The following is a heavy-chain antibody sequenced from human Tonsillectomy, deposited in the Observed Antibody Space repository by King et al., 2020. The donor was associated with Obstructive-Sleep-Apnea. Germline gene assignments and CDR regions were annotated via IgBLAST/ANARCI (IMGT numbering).Heavy chain of an antibody. CDR3: AKGWGYYCSGTYLSWFDP. V-gene: IGHV3-9*01. J-gene: IGHJ5*02. Sequence: VQLVESGGGLVQPGRSLRLSCAASGFTFDNFAMHWVRQAPGQGLEWVSGISWNSGSIGYAASVKGRFTISRDNAKNSLCLQMNSLRAEDTALYYCAKGWGYYCSGTYLSWFDPWGQGALVTVSS. CDR2: ISWNSGSI. CDR1: GFTFDNFA. D-gene: IGHD3-10*01.